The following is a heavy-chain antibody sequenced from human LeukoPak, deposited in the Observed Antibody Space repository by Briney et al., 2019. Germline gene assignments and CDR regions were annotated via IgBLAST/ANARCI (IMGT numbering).Heavy chain of an antibody. CDR2: IYYNGST. CDR1: GDPITSGGSY. CDR3: ASQANYYDSRGYFLH. Sequence: SETLSLTCSVSGDPITSGGSYWSWIRQHPGEGLEWIGYIYYNGSTYYNPSLKTRLTISVDTSRKQFSLKLSSVTAADTAVYFCASQANYYDSRGYFLHWGQGILVTVSS. D-gene: IGHD3-22*01. V-gene: IGHV4-31*03. J-gene: IGHJ1*01.